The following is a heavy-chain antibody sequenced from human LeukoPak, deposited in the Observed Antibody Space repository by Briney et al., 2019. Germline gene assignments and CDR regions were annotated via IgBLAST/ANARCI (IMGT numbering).Heavy chain of an antibody. CDR2: INSDGSST. CDR1: GFTFSTYG. CDR3: ARGRPNYYYYYYMDV. J-gene: IGHJ6*03. V-gene: IGHV3-74*01. Sequence: TGGSLRLSCAASGFTFSTYGMHWVRQAPGKGLVWVSRINSDGSSTSYADSVKGRFTISRDNAKNSLYLQMNSLRAEDTAVYYCARGRPNYYYYYYMDVWGKGTTVTISS. D-gene: IGHD6-6*01.